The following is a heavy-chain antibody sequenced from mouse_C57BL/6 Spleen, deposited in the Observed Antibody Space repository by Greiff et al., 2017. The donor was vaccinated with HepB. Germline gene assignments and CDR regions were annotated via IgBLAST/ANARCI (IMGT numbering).Heavy chain of an antibody. CDR2: INPNNGGT. D-gene: IGHD2-1*01. CDR1: GYTFTDYN. J-gene: IGHJ3*01. CDR3: AREEDFYSAWFAY. Sequence: VQLQQSGPELVKPGASVKIPCKASGYTFTDYNMDWVKQSHGKSLEWIGDINPNNGGTIYNQKFKGKATLTVDKSSSTAYMELRSLTSEDTAVYYCAREEDFYSAWFAYWGQGTLVTVSA. V-gene: IGHV1-18*01.